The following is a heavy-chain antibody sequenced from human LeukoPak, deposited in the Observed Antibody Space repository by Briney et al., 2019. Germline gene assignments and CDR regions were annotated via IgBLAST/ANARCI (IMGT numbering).Heavy chain of an antibody. CDR3: ARANGGMATNGDDFDY. J-gene: IGHJ4*02. V-gene: IGHV1-8*01. D-gene: IGHD5-12*01. Sequence: ASVKVSCKASGYTFTSYDINWVRQATGQVLEWMGWMDPNSGNTGYAQKFQGRVTMTRNTSISTAYMELSSLRSEDTAVYYCARANGGMATNGDDFDYWGQGTLVTVSS. CDR1: GYTFTSYD. CDR2: MDPNSGNT.